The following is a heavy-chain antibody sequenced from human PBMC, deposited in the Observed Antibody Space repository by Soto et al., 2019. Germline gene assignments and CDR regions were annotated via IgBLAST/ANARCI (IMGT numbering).Heavy chain of an antibody. J-gene: IGHJ4*02. Sequence: AISGSGGSTYYADSVKGRFTISRDNSKNTLYLQMNSLRAEDTAVYYCAKGSGIKVFGVVITIWGQGTLVTVSS. CDR2: ISGSGGST. D-gene: IGHD3-3*01. CDR3: AKGSGIKVFGVVITI. V-gene: IGHV3-23*01.